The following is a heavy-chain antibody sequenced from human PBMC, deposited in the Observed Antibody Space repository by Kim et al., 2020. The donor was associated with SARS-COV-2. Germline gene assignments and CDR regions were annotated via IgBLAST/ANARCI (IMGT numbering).Heavy chain of an antibody. CDR3: TRDITPGGTMAGPTHDAFDI. V-gene: IGHV3-33*01. D-gene: IGHD6-19*01. CDR1: GFTFSSYG. CDR2: IWYDGSNK. Sequence: GGSLRLSCAASGFTFSSYGMHWVRQAPGKGLEWVAVIWYDGSNKYYSDSVKGRFTISRDNSKNTLYLQMNSLRAEDTAVYYCTRDITPGGTMAGPTHDAFDIWGQGTMVTVSS. J-gene: IGHJ3*02.